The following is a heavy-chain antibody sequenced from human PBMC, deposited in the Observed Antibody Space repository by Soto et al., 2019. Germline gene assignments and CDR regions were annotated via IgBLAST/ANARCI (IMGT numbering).Heavy chain of an antibody. CDR2: IYYSGST. V-gene: IGHV4-59*01. D-gene: IGHD2-2*01. CDR1: GGSITNYY. J-gene: IGHJ5*02. Sequence: SETLSLTCTVSGGSITNYYWSWIRQPPGKGLEWIGYIYYSGSTNYNPSLKSRVSISVDTSKNQFSLKLSSVTAADTAVYYCARRGIGTSYYFWDPWGQGTLVTV. CDR3: ARRGIGTSYYFWDP.